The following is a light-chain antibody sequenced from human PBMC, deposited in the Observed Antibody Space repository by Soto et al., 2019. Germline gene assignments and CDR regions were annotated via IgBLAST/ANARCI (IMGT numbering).Light chain of an antibody. CDR1: PSNVGSNY. CDR2: KSN. V-gene: IGLV1-47*01. Sequence: QPVLTQPPSASGTPGQRVTISCSGGPSNVGSNYVYWYLQLPGTAPKLLIYKSNQRPSGVPDRFSGSKSGTSASLAISGFRSEDEADYYCAAWDDSLSGVLFGGGTQLTVL. CDR3: AAWDDSLSGVL. J-gene: IGLJ2*01.